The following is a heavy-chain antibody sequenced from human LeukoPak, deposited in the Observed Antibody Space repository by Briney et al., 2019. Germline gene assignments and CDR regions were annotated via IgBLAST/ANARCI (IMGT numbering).Heavy chain of an antibody. V-gene: IGHV5-51*01. CDR3: AKHSHPSYGPSYWFDP. J-gene: IGHJ5*02. D-gene: IGHD3-16*01. Sequence: GESLKISGKSSGYTFTHDWIGWVRQMPGKGLEWMGIIYPGVSDTSYSPSFQGQVAPPANKSSSTAYLQWSSRKPSATPLYDCAKHSHPSYGPSYWFDPWGQGTLVTVSS. CDR2: IYPGVSDT. CDR1: GYTFTHDW.